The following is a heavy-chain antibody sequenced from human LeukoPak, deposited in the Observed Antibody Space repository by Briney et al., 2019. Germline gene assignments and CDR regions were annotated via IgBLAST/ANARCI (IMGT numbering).Heavy chain of an antibody. CDR3: ARVLLSDPYYFDY. V-gene: IGHV1-2*02. CDR1: GYTFTGYY. Sequence: ASVKVSCKASGYTFTGYYMHWVRQAPGQGLEWMGWINPNSGGTNYAQKFQGRVTMTRDTSISTAYMELSGLRSDDTAVYYCARVLLSDPYYFDYWGQGTLVTVSS. J-gene: IGHJ4*02. CDR2: INPNSGGT. D-gene: IGHD2/OR15-2a*01.